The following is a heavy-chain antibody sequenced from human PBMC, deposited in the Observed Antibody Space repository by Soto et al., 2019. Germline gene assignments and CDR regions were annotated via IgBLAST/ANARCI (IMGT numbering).Heavy chain of an antibody. CDR2: INPNGGTT. CDR3: AAFCSGGGCPPGPWN. CDR1: GYSFTTYY. Sequence: QVVQSGAEVRKPGASVKVSCKASGYSFTTYYIHWFRQAPGQGLEWMAIINPNGGTTNYAQKFQGRVTVTRDMSASTVYMGLSSLRSDDTAVYYCAAFCSGGGCPPGPWNWGRGTMVTVSS. V-gene: IGHV1-46*03. D-gene: IGHD2-15*01. J-gene: IGHJ3*01.